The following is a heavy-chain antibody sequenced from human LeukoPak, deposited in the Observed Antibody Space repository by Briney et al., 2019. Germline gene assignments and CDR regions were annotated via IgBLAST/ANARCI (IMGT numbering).Heavy chain of an antibody. D-gene: IGHD3-10*01. Sequence: PSETLSLTCTVSGGSISSGDYYWSWIRQPPGKGLEWIGYIYYNGSTNDNPSLKSRVSMSIDTSNNHFSLKLTSVTAADTAVYYCARLGEHYYDSGKLWPAWFGPWGQGTLVTVSS. CDR2: IYYNGST. CDR1: GGSISSGDYY. J-gene: IGHJ5*02. CDR3: ARLGEHYYDSGKLWPAWFGP. V-gene: IGHV4-61*03.